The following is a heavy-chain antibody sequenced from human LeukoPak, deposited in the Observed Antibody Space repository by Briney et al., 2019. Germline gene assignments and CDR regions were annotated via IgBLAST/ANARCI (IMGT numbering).Heavy chain of an antibody. V-gene: IGHV3-21*01. CDR3: ARGRLAGYSSSSDFDC. CDR1: GFTFNSYT. J-gene: IGHJ4*02. CDR2: ISSSSSYI. D-gene: IGHD6-13*01. Sequence: GGSLRLSCAASGFTFNSYTMNWVRQAPGKGLEWVSSISSSSSYIYDADSVEGRFTISRDNTKNSLYLQMNSLRAEDTAVYYCARGRLAGYSSSSDFDCWGQGTLVTVSS.